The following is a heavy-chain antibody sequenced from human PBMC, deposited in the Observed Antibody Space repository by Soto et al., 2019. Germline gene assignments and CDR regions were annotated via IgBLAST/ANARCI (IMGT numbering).Heavy chain of an antibody. CDR2: ISGSGGST. D-gene: IGHD4-17*01. V-gene: IGHV3-23*01. CDR1: GFTFSSYA. CDR3: AKRELTTVANYYYYGMDV. Sequence: GGSLRLSCAASGFTFSSYAMSWVRQAPGKGLEWVSAISGSGGSTYYADSVKGRFTISRDNSKNTLYLQMNSLRAEDTAVYYCAKRELTTVANYYYYGMDVWGQGTTVTVSS. J-gene: IGHJ6*02.